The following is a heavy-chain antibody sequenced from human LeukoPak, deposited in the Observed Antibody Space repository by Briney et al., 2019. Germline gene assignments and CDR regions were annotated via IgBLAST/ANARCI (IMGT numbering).Heavy chain of an antibody. J-gene: IGHJ4*02. V-gene: IGHV3-74*01. Sequence: GGSLRLSCAAPGFTFSNYWMHCVRQTPGKGLVWVSHINSYGSITTYADSVKGRFTISRDNAKNTLYLQMNSLRAEDTAVYYCARGNYFDYWGQGTLVTVSS. CDR3: ARGNYFDY. CDR2: INSYGSIT. CDR1: GFTFSNYW.